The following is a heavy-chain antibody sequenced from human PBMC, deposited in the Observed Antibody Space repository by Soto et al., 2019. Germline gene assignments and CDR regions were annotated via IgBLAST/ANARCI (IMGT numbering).Heavy chain of an antibody. CDR3: AKAHAQNTLFPATSHY. CDR1: GFTFSSYA. J-gene: IGHJ4*02. Sequence: EVQLLESGGGLVQPGGSLRLSCAASGFTFSSYAMNWVRQAPGKGLEWVSSISGSGRGTYYADSVQGRFIISRDNSKNTLDLQMNSLRAEDTAVYYCAKAHAQNTLFPATSHYWGQGTLVTVSS. V-gene: IGHV3-23*01. CDR2: ISGSGRGT. D-gene: IGHD3-9*01.